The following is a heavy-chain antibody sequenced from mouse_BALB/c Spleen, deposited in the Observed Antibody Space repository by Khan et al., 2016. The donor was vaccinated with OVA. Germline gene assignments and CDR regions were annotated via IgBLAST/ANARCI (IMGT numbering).Heavy chain of an antibody. CDR1: GYIFIDYN. V-gene: IGHV1-77*01. J-gene: IGHJ3*01. Sequence: QVQLKESGTELARPGASVKLSCKASGYIFIDYNINWVKQRTGQGLEWIGEISPGSGNTYYNEKFKGKATLTADKSSSTAYMQLSSLTSEDSAVYRGAREWGYWFPYWGQGTLVTVSA. CDR3: AREWGYWFPY. CDR2: ISPGSGNT. D-gene: IGHD3-1*01.